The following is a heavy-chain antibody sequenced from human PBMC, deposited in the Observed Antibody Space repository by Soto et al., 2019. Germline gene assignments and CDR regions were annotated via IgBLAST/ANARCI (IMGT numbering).Heavy chain of an antibody. CDR1: GFTFSVYA. J-gene: IGHJ4*01. V-gene: IGHV3-23*01. Sequence: EVQLLESGGGLVQPGGSLRLSCAASGFTFSVYAMSWVRQAPGKGLECVSGISGSGGSTSYADSVKGRCTISRDNSKNTRSLQLNSLRAEDTAVYYCAKALYGGHDYWGPGTLVTVSS. D-gene: IGHD4-17*01. CDR3: AKALYGGHDY. CDR2: ISGSGGST.